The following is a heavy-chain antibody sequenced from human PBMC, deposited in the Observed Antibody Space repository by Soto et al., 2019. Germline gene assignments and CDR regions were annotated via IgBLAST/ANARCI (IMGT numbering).Heavy chain of an antibody. J-gene: IGHJ4*02. CDR2: IYYSGST. D-gene: IGHD6-6*01. Sequence: ETLSLTCTVSGGSISSYYWSWIWQPPGKGLEWIGYIYYSGSTNYNPSLKSRVTISVDTSKNQFSLKLSSVTAADTAVYYCARTYSSSPYFDYWGQGTLVTLSS. V-gene: IGHV4-59*08. CDR1: GGSISSYY. CDR3: ARTYSSSPYFDY.